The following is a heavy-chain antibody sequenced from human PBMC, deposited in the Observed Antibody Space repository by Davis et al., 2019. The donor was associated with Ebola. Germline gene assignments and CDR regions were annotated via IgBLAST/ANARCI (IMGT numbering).Heavy chain of an antibody. CDR3: ARGASDGYNGISFDY. Sequence: MPSETLSLTCTVSGGSISSYYWSWIRQPPGKGLEWIGYIYYSGSTNYNPSLKSRVTISVDTSKNQFSLKLSSVTAADTAVYYCARGASDGYNGISFDYWGQGILVTVSS. CDR2: IYYSGST. D-gene: IGHD5-24*01. V-gene: IGHV4-59*01. J-gene: IGHJ4*02. CDR1: GGSISSYY.